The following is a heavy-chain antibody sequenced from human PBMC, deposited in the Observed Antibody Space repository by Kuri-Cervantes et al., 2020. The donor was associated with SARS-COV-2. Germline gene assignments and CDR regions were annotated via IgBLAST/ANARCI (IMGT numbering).Heavy chain of an antibody. CDR1: GGSISSGDYY. D-gene: IGHD3-3*01. Sequence: SETLSLTCSVSGGSISSGDYYWSWIRQPPGKGLEWIGYISFSGDTYSSPSLKSRLTISLDTSKNQFSLRLKSMTAADTAVYYCAGGVTIFGVVQSFDDWGQGTLVTVSS. V-gene: IGHV4-30-4*01. J-gene: IGHJ4*02. CDR2: ISFSGDT. CDR3: AGGVTIFGVVQSFDD.